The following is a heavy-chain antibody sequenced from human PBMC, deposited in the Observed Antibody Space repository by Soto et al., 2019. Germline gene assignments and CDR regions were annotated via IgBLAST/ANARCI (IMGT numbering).Heavy chain of an antibody. CDR1: RISLRNFA. Sequence: RSWAAGRISLRNFAITWGRQAPGKGLEWVSGISGSGRMTYYAHSVKGHLTISRDNSKNTLYLQMNSLRAEDPAVYYCAKDAEESVNETISGDCRGQEAVVTASS. CDR2: ISGSGRMT. D-gene: IGHD1-1*01. V-gene: IGHV3-23*01. CDR3: AKDAEESVNETISGDC. J-gene: IGHJ4*02.